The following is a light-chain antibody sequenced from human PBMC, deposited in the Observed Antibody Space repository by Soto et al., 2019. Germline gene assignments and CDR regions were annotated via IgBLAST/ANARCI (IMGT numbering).Light chain of an antibody. CDR2: GAS. CDR3: QQYGHSPIT. V-gene: IGKV3-20*01. CDR1: QSVNTN. Sequence: EIMLTQSPGTLSLSPGERATLSCRASQSVNTNLAWYQQKPGQAPRLLISGASSRATGIPDRFSGSGSGTDFTLTISRLEPEDFALYYCQQYGHSPITFGQGTLLEIK. J-gene: IGKJ5*01.